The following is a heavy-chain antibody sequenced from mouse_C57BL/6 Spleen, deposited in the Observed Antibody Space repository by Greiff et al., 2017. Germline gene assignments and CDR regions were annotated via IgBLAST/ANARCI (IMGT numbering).Heavy chain of an antibody. CDR1: GFTFSDYG. V-gene: IGHV5-17*01. D-gene: IGHD1-1*01. J-gene: IGHJ2*01. Sequence: EVMLVESGGGLVKPGGSLKLSCAASGFTFSDYGMHWVRQAPEKGLEWVAYISSGSSTIYYADTVKGRFTISRDNAKTTLFLQMTSLRSEDTAMYYCAREMDYYGSSCYYDYWGQGTTLTVSS. CDR2: ISSGSSTI. CDR3: AREMDYYGSSCYYDY.